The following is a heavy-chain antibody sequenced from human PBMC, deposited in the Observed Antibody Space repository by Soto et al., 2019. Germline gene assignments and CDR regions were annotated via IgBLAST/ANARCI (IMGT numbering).Heavy chain of an antibody. Sequence: EVQLLESGGGLVQPGGSLRLSCAASGFTFSSYAMSWVRQAPGKGLEWVSAISGSGCSTYYADSVKGRFTISSDNSENTMYLQMNSLRAEDTAVYYCAKGGDGYCSGGSCYDYWGQGTLVTVCS. CDR2: ISGSGCST. V-gene: IGHV3-23*01. CDR1: GFTFSSYA. CDR3: AKGGDGYCSGGSCYDY. D-gene: IGHD2-15*01. J-gene: IGHJ4*02.